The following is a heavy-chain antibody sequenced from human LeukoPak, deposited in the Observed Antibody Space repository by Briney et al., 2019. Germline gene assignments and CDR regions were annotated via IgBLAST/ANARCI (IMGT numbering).Heavy chain of an antibody. D-gene: IGHD4-11*01. CDR2: IWRDGTNQ. V-gene: IGHV3-33*06. J-gene: IGHJ4*02. CDR3: AKDAQRGFDYSNSLQY. CDR1: GFTFSHYA. Sequence: GGSLRLSCAASGFTFSHYAMHWVRQAPGKGLEWVAVIWRDGTNQYYADSVRGRFTIYRDDFQKRVFLQMNSLRVEDTALYYCAKDAQRGFDYSNSLQYWGQGALVTVSS.